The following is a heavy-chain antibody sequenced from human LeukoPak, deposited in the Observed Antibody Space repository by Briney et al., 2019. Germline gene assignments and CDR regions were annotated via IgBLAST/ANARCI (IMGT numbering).Heavy chain of an antibody. J-gene: IGHJ5*02. D-gene: IGHD1-26*01. CDR2: IYTSGST. CDR1: GGSISSYY. CDR3: ARDRGLGAHNWFDP. Sequence: SETLSLTCTVSGGSISSYYWSWIRQPAGKGLEWIGRIYTSGSTNFNPSLKSRVTMSVDTSKNQFSLKLSSVTAAGTAVYYCARDRGLGAHNWFDPWGQGTLVTASS. V-gene: IGHV4-4*07.